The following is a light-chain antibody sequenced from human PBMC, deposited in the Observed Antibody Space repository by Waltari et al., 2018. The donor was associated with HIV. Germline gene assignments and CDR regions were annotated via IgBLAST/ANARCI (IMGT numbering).Light chain of an antibody. CDR3: HMWDTTRVL. V-gene: IGLV3-21*04. CDR2: DDS. J-gene: IGLJ2*01. Sequence: SYVLTQPPSVSVAPGKTASITCSGTNLQRNSVHWYLQKAGQAPVLDIFDDSDRRSGIPERFSGSKSGNTATLTISRVEAGDEADYYCHMWDTTRVLFGGGTKLTVL. CDR1: NLQRNS.